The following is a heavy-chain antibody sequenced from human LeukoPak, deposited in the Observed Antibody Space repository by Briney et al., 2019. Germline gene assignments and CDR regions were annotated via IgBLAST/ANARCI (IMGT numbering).Heavy chain of an antibody. J-gene: IGHJ4*02. V-gene: IGHV3-33*01. CDR3: VGDTPPGGDYYLDY. Sequence: GGSLRLFCAASGFSFSTYGMHWVRQAPGKGLEWVALIWNAGTNTYYADSVKGRFTISRDNSKNTLYLQMNSLRAEDTAVYYCVGDTPPGGDYYLDYWGQGTLVIVSS. D-gene: IGHD3-16*01. CDR2: IWNAGTNT. CDR1: GFSFSTYG.